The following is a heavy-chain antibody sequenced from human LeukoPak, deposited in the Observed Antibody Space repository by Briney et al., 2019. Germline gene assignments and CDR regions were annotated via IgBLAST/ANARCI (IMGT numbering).Heavy chain of an antibody. Sequence: GGSLRLSCAASGFTFSNYRMSWVRQAPGKGLEWVANIKQDGSETHYVDSVRGRLIVSRDNAKNSVFLQMNSLGVEDTAIYYYARDFAAAVGWGQGTLVTVSS. J-gene: IGHJ4*02. V-gene: IGHV3-7*01. D-gene: IGHD2-15*01. CDR3: ARDFAAAVG. CDR2: IKQDGSET. CDR1: GFTFSNYR.